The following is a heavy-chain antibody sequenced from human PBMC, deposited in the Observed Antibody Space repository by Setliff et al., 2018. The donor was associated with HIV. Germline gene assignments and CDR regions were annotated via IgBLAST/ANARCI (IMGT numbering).Heavy chain of an antibody. Sequence: GGSMRLSCVASGFTFSNYAMHWVRQAPGKGPEWVALTHLDGSNSHYSDSVRGRFSISRDNSKNTLFLQMNGLTVDDTAVYYCARAVKAAASLAFDSWGQGTLVTVSS. V-gene: IGHV3-30*04. D-gene: IGHD2-2*01. CDR2: THLDGSNS. CDR3: ARAVKAAASLAFDS. CDR1: GFTFSNYA. J-gene: IGHJ4*02.